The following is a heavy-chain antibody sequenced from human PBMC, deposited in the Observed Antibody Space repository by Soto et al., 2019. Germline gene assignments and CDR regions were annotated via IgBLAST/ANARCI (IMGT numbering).Heavy chain of an antibody. CDR1: GDSVSSNSAA. V-gene: IGHV6-1*01. J-gene: IGHJ4*01. CDR3: ARASTVAAYFDY. CDR2: AYYRSKWYN. Sequence: SQTLSLTCAISGDSVSSNSAAWNWIRQSPSRGLGWLRRAYYRSKWYNDYAVSVKSRITINPDTSKNQFSLQLNSVTPEDAAVYYCARASTVAAYFDYWGQGTLVTVSS. D-gene: IGHD6-19*01.